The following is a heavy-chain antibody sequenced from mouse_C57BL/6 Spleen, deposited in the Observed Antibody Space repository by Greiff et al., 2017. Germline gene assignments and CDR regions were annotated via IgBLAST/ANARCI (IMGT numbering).Heavy chain of an antibody. D-gene: IGHD2-5*01. J-gene: IGHJ2*01. V-gene: IGHV1-76*01. CDR3: ARGGYYSNGGYFDY. Sequence: QVQLQQSGAELVRPGASVKLSCKASGYTFTDYYINWVKQRPGQGLEWIARIYPGSGNTYYNEKFKGKATLTAEKSSSTAYMQLSSLTSEDSAVYFCARGGYYSNGGYFDYWGQGTTLTVSS. CDR2: IYPGSGNT. CDR1: GYTFTDYY.